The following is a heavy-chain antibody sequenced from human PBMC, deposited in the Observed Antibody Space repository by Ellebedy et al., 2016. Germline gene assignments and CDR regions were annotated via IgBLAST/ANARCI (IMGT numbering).Heavy chain of an antibody. CDR2: ISGSGGST. V-gene: IGHV3-23*01. J-gene: IGHJ4*02. D-gene: IGHD1-26*01. CDR3: AKGRGSYFDY. Sequence: GESLKISXAASGFTFSSYAMSWVRQAPGKGLEWVSAISGSGGSTYYADSVKGRFTISRDNSKNTLYLQMNSLRAEDTAVYYCAKGRGSYFDYWGQGTLVTVSS. CDR1: GFTFSSYA.